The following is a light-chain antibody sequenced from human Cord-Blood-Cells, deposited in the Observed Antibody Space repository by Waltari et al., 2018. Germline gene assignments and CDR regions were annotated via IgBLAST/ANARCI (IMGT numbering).Light chain of an antibody. CDR1: SSNIGSNY. Sequence: QSVLTQPPSASGTPGQRVTISCSGSSSNIGSNYVSWYQQRPGTAPKLLIYRNNRRASGVPDRFSGSKAGTSASLAISGLRSEDEAEYYCAAWDGSLSGVVFGGGTKLTVL. CDR2: RNN. CDR3: AAWDGSLSGVV. J-gene: IGLJ2*01. V-gene: IGLV1-47*01.